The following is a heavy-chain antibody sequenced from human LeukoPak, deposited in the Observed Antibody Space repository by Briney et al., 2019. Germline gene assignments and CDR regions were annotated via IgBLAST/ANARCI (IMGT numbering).Heavy chain of an antibody. Sequence: SETLSLTCTVSGGSISSGSYCWSWIRQPAGKGLEWIGHIYYSGSTNYSPSLKSRVTISVDTSKNQFSLKLSSVTAADTAVYYCARLSSLANIAARGRTWFDAWGQGSLVTASS. D-gene: IGHD6-6*01. CDR2: IYYSGST. V-gene: IGHV4-61*10. J-gene: IGHJ5*02. CDR1: GGSISSGSYC. CDR3: ARLSSLANIAARGRTWFDA.